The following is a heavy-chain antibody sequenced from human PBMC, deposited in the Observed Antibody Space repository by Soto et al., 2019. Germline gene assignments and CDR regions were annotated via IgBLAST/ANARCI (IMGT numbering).Heavy chain of an antibody. D-gene: IGHD5-12*01. CDR1: GFTFSDYW. V-gene: IGHV3-74*01. CDR3: ARGARGLYFMDV. CDR2: IKGDLITT. J-gene: IGHJ6*03. Sequence: EVQVVESGGGLVLPGGSLRLSCAASGFTFSDYWMHWVGQAPGKGLVWVSRIKGDLITTNYADSVKGRFTISRDNARNTVSLQIDSLRAEDTAVYYCARGARGLYFMDVWGKGTTVTVSS.